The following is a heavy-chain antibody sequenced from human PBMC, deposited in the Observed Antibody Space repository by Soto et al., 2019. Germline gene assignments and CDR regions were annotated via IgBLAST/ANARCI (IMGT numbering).Heavy chain of an antibody. CDR1: GLNFSSYA. Sequence: GGSLRLSCAASGLNFSSYAMSWVRQAPGKGLEWVSAISGSGGSTYYADSVKGRFTISRDNSKNTLYLQMNSLRAEDTAVYYCAKDPAYYYGSSGYYFVYWRQGTLVTVSS. D-gene: IGHD3-22*01. CDR3: AKDPAYYYGSSGYYFVY. J-gene: IGHJ4*02. CDR2: ISGSGGST. V-gene: IGHV3-23*01.